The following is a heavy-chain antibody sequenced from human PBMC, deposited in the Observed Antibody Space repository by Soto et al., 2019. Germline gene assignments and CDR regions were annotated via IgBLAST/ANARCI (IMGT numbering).Heavy chain of an antibody. D-gene: IGHD6-19*01. CDR2: INHSGST. CDR3: ARGDRSGWIFDY. J-gene: IGHJ4*02. V-gene: IGHV4-34*01. Sequence: SETLSLTCAVYGGSFSGYYWSWIRQPPGKGLEWIGEINHSGSTNYNPSLKSRVTISVDTSKNQFSLKLSSVTAADTAVYYCARGDRSGWIFDYWGQGTLVTVSS. CDR1: GGSFSGYY.